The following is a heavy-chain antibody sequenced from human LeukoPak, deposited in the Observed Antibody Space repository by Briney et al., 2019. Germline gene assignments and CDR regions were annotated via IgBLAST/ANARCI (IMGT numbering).Heavy chain of an antibody. D-gene: IGHD3-10*01. Sequence: GGSLRLSCAVSGFTFRSYDMHWIRQAPGKGLEWVSFIRYDESSEYYVDSVKGRFTISRDNSKNTLYLQMNSLRAEDTAVYYCAKLRGVNTRFGHLDYWGQGTLVTVSS. CDR2: IRYDESSE. J-gene: IGHJ4*02. CDR1: GFTFRSYD. CDR3: AKLRGVNTRFGHLDY. V-gene: IGHV3-30*02.